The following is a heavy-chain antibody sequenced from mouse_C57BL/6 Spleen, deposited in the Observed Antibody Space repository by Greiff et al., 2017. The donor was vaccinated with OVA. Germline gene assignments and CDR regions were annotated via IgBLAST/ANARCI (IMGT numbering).Heavy chain of an antibody. CDR1: GYTFTSYW. CDR3: ARLANYFDY. D-gene: IGHD1-2*01. V-gene: IGHV1-69*01. J-gene: IGHJ2*01. Sequence: QVQLQQSGAELVMPGASVKLSCKASGYTFTSYWMHWVKQRPGQGLEWIGEIDPSDSYTNYNQKFKGKSTLTVDKSSSTAYMQLSSLTSEDSAVYYCARLANYFDYWGQGTTLTVSS. CDR2: IDPSDSYT.